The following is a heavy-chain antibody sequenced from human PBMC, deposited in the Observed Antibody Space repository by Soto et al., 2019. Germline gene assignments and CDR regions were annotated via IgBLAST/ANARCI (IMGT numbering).Heavy chain of an antibody. V-gene: IGHV4-34*01. J-gene: IGHJ4*02. CDR3: ARGKGQVTIFGVVIMGYYFDY. CDR1: GGSFSGYY. D-gene: IGHD3-3*01. Sequence: QVQLQQWGAGLLKPSETLSLTCAVYGGSFSGYYWSWIRQPPGKGLEWIGEINHSGSTNYNPSLKSRFTISVDTSKNHFSLKLSSVTAADTSVYYCARGKGQVTIFGVVIMGYYFDYWGQGTLVTVSS. CDR2: INHSGST.